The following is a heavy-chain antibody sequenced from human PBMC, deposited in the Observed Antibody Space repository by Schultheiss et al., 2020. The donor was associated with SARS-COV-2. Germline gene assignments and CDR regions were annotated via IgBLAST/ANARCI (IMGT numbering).Heavy chain of an antibody. D-gene: IGHD5-18*01. V-gene: IGHV4-61*10. CDR2: IYYSGST. Sequence: PETLSLTCTVSSDAVSGGTYYWSWTRQPAGKGLEWIGYIYYSGSTYYNPSLKSRVTISVDTSKNQFSLTLSSVTAADTAVYYCARLRQLWSIDYWGLGTLVTVSS. CDR3: ARLRQLWSIDY. J-gene: IGHJ4*02. CDR1: SDAVSGGTYY.